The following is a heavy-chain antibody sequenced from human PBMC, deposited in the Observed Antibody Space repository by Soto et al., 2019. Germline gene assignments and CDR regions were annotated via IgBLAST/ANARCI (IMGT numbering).Heavy chain of an antibody. CDR1: GGSISSGDYY. J-gene: IGHJ6*02. D-gene: IGHD6-19*01. Sequence: SETLSLTCTVSGGSISSGDYYWSWIRQPPGKGLEWIGYIYYSGSTYYNPSLKSRVTISVDTSKNQFSLKLSSVTAADTALYYCRTEPKPAGAYYGMDVWGQGTTVTVSS. CDR2: IYYSGST. V-gene: IGHV4-30-4*01. CDR3: RTEPKPAGAYYGMDV.